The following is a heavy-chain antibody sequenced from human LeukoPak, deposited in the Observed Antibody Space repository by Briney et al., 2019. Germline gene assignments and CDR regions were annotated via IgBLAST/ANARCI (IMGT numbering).Heavy chain of an antibody. J-gene: IGHJ4*02. Sequence: GGCLRLSWAASGFTFSSHSMNWVRQAPGKGLEWVSYIDSSGTIYYAYSVKGRFTISRDNAKNSLYLQMNSLRDEDTAVYYCTRGLGVVVFDFWGQGTLVTVSS. CDR3: TRGLGVVVFDF. D-gene: IGHD3-3*01. V-gene: IGHV3-48*02. CDR1: GFTFSSHS. CDR2: IDSSGTI.